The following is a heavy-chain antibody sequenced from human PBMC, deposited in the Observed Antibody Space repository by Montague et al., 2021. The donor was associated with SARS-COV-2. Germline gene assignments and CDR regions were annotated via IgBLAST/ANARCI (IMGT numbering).Heavy chain of an antibody. V-gene: IGHV2-5*02. Sequence: PALVKPTQTLTLTCTFSGFSLSTSGVGVGWIRQPPGKALEWLALXYWDDEKRYSPSLKSRLTITKDTSKNQVVPTMTNMDPVDTATYYCAHRRGLLLSDAFDIWGQGTMVTVSS. J-gene: IGHJ3*02. CDR2: XYWDDEK. CDR1: GFSLSTSGVG. D-gene: IGHD1-26*01. CDR3: AHRRGLLLSDAFDI.